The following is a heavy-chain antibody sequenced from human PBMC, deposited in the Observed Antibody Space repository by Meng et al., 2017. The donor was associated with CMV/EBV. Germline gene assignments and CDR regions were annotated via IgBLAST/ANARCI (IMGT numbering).Heavy chain of an antibody. CDR2: IYYSGST. J-gene: IGHJ4*02. D-gene: IGHD2-21*02. V-gene: IGHV4-30-4*08. Sequence: VHLQESGPGLVKPSEPLSLTCTVSGGSISSYYWSWIRQPPGKGLEWIGYIYYSGSTYYNPSLKSRVTISVDTSKNQFSLKLSSVTAADTAVYYCAREGDNPFDYWGQGTLVTVSS. CDR3: AREGDNPFDY. CDR1: GGSISSYY.